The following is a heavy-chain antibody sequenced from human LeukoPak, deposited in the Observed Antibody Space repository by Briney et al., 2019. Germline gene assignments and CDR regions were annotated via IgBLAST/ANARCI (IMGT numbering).Heavy chain of an antibody. CDR2: IYYSGST. D-gene: IGHD5-12*01. CDR1: GGSISSGGYY. Sequence: IPTQTLSLTCTVSGGSISSGGYYWSCIRQHPGKGLEWIGYIYYSGSTYYNPSLKSRVTISVDTSKNQFSLKLSSVTAADTAVYYCARGKGGYDWFDYWGQGTLVTVSS. J-gene: IGHJ4*02. V-gene: IGHV4-31*03. CDR3: ARGKGGYDWFDY.